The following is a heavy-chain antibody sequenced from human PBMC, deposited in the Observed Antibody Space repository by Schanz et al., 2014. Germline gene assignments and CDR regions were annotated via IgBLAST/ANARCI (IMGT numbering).Heavy chain of an antibody. D-gene: IGHD1-26*01. V-gene: IGHV3-74*01. CDR3: ARDFSADVGNYFDY. J-gene: IGHJ4*02. Sequence: EVQLVESGGGLVQPGGSLRLSCAASGFTFSTYWMHWVRQAPGKGLVWVSHINSDGTTTAYADSVKGRFTISRDNAENTLYLQMNSLRVEDTAVYYCARDFSADVGNYFDYWGQGTLVTVAS. CDR1: GFTFSTYW. CDR2: INSDGTTT.